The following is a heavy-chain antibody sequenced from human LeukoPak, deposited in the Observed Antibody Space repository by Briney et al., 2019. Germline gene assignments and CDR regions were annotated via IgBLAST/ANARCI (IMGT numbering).Heavy chain of an antibody. Sequence: KTSETLSLTCTVSGGSISSGSYYWSWIRQPAGKGLEWIGRIYTSGSTNYNPSLKSRVTISVDTSKNQFSLKLSSVTAADTAVYYCARTYYYDSSGYYPYFDYWGQGTLVTVSS. CDR3: ARTYYYDSSGYYPYFDY. CDR2: IYTSGST. J-gene: IGHJ4*02. V-gene: IGHV4-61*02. CDR1: GGSISSGSYY. D-gene: IGHD3-22*01.